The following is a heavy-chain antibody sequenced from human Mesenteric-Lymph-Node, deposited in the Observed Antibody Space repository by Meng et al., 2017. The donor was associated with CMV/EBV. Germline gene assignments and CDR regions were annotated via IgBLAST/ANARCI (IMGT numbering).Heavy chain of an antibody. CDR2: ISGTGANT. J-gene: IGHJ3*02. Sequence: GESLKISCAASGFTFSSFTMNWVRQAPGKGLEWVSAISGTGANTYYTDSVKGRFTISRDNSKNTLYLQMNSLRAEDTAVYYCARAGTGSGLTPVYSSGWSKLYDAFDIWGQGTMVTVSS. D-gene: IGHD6-19*01. CDR3: ARAGTGSGLTPVYSSGWSKLYDAFDI. V-gene: IGHV3-23*01. CDR1: GFTFSSFT.